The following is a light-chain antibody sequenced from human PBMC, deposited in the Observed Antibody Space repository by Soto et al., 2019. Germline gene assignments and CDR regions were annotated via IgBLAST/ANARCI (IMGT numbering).Light chain of an antibody. CDR2: GVS. CDR1: QSLSSIY. Sequence: EIVLTQSPGTLSLSPGERATLSCRASQSLSSIYLAWYQQKPGQTPKHLIYGVSSRATGVPDRFSGSGSGTDFTLTISRLELEDFALDYCQQYGGCLTFGGGTKVEIK. J-gene: IGKJ4*01. V-gene: IGKV3-20*01. CDR3: QQYGGCLT.